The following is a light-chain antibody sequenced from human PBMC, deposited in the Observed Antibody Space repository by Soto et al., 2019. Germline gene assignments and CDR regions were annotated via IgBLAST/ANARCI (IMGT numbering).Light chain of an antibody. CDR2: GAS. CDR3: QQYGSSYPWT. V-gene: IGKV3-20*01. J-gene: IGKJ1*01. CDR1: QSVSSNY. Sequence: EIGLTQSPGTLSLSAGERATLSWGASQSVSSNYLAWYQQKPGQAPRLLIYGASSRATGIPDRFSGSGSGTDFTLTIRRLEPEDFAVYYCQQYGSSYPWTLGQGTKVDIK.